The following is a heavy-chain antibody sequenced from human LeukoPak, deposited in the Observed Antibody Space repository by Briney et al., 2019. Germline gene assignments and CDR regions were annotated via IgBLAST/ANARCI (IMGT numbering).Heavy chain of an antibody. J-gene: IGHJ4*02. CDR3: ARDRMGVGATIY. CDR2: ISSSSSYI. D-gene: IGHD1-26*01. V-gene: IGHV3-21*01. Sequence: PGGSLRLSCAASGFTFSNYSMNWVRQAPGKGLEWVSSISSSSSYIYYADSVKGRFTISRDNARNSLYLQMNSLRAEDTAVYYCARDRMGVGATIYWGQGTLVTVSS. CDR1: GFTFSNYS.